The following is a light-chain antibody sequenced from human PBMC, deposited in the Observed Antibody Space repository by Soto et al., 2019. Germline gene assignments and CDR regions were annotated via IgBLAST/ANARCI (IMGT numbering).Light chain of an antibody. V-gene: IGKV3-20*01. J-gene: IGKJ4*01. CDR2: GAS. CDR3: QQYSSSPLT. CDR1: QSVSSSH. Sequence: MPTQTSGSLSLHAPEIATLSCRASQSVSSSHLAWYQQKRGQAPRLLIYGASSRATGIPDRFSGSGSGTDFTLTISRLEPEDFAVYHCQQYSSSPLTFGRGTKVDIK.